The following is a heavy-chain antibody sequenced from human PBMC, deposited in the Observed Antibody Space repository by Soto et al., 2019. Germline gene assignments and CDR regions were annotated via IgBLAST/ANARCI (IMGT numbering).Heavy chain of an antibody. CDR2: IYYSGST. J-gene: IGHJ4*02. D-gene: IGHD3-9*01. V-gene: IGHV4-30-4*01. CDR1: GGSISSGDYY. CDR3: ARGDFDWLLIGY. Sequence: SETLSLTCTVSGGSISSGDYYWSWIRQPPGKGLEWIGYIYYSGSTYYNPSLKSRVTISVDTSKNQFSLKLSSVTAADTAVYYCARGDFDWLLIGYWGQGTLVTVS.